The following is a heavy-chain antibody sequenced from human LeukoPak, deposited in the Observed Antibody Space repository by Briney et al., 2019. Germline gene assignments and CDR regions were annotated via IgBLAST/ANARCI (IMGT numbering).Heavy chain of an antibody. CDR1: GGSISSYY. CDR3: ARHFSNRRESGCSLDYYYYSYMDV. Sequence: SETLSLTCTVSGGSISSYYWSWIRQPPGKGLEWIGYIYTSGRTNYNPAFKRRFTISVDTSKNQFSLKLSSVNAPDTAVYYCARHFSNRRESGCSLDYYYYSYMDVWGKGTTVTVSS. CDR2: IYTSGRT. J-gene: IGHJ6*03. D-gene: IGHD3-22*01. V-gene: IGHV4-4*09.